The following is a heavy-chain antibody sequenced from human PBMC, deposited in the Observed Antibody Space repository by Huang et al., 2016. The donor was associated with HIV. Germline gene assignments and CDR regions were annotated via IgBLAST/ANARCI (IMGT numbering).Heavy chain of an antibody. V-gene: IGHV1-18*01. CDR3: ARQGFGRSDAFDI. D-gene: IGHD3-10*01. Sequence: QVQLVQSGAEVKKPGASVKVSCKASGYGFTIYAINWVRQAPGQGLEWMGWIRSYKGNTKYAQNLQDRGTMTTDTATNTAYMEVRSLRSDDTAVYYCARQGFGRSDAFDIWGQGTIITVSS. J-gene: IGHJ3*02. CDR1: GYGFTIYA. CDR2: IRSYKGNT.